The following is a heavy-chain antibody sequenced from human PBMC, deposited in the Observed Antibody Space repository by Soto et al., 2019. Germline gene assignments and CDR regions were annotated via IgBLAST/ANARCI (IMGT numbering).Heavy chain of an antibody. Sequence: GGSLRLSCVASGFTFRSYGMHWVRQAPGKGLEWVGVIWYDGSHQYYADSVKGRFTISRDNSKNTLYLQINSLRTEDTAVYYCARDIRSARLDVWGQGSVVTVSS. CDR3: ARDIRSARLDV. V-gene: IGHV3-33*08. CDR1: GFTFRSYG. D-gene: IGHD1-20*01. CDR2: IWYDGSHQ. J-gene: IGHJ1*01.